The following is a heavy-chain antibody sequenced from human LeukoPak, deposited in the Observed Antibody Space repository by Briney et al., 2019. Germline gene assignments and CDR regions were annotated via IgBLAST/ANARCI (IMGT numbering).Heavy chain of an antibody. CDR1: GYPFDNFG. V-gene: IGHV1-18*01. J-gene: IGHJ4*01. CDR3: ARDRVGGDLTGVSLY. CDR2: ISAYNGNT. D-gene: IGHD4-17*01. Sequence: AAVKVSCKASGYPFDNFGLTRVRQAPGQGLEWMGWISAYNGNTHYAQKFRGRLTLTTETSTSTAYLELRSLKSDDTAVYYCARDRVGGDLTGVSLYWGQGTLVTVSS.